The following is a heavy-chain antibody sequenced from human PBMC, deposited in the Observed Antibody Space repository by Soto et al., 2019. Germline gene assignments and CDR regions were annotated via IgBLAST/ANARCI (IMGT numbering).Heavy chain of an antibody. CDR3: ARDLGFFDY. J-gene: IGHJ4*02. CDR1: VFTFSSYA. V-gene: IGHV3-33*08. CDR2: MWGNGGNK. Sequence: GGSLRLSWPASVFTFSSYAMNWVRQAPGKGLEWVAAMWGNGGNKYYADSVKGRFTISRDNSKNTLYLQMNSLRAEDTAVYYCARDLGFFDYWGQGTLVTVSS.